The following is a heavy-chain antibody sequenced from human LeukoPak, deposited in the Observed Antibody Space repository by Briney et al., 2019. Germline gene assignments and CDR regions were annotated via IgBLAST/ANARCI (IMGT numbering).Heavy chain of an antibody. Sequence: SETLSLTCTVSGGSISSGGYYWSWIRQPPGKGLEWIGYIYHSGSTYYNPSLKSRVTISVDRSKNQFSLKLSSVTAADTAVYYCARTSSTSSLFPTLNWLDPWGQGTLVTVSS. CDR1: GGSISSGGYY. CDR2: IYHSGST. V-gene: IGHV4-30-2*02. CDR3: ARTSSTSSLFPTLNWLDP. J-gene: IGHJ5*02. D-gene: IGHD2-2*01.